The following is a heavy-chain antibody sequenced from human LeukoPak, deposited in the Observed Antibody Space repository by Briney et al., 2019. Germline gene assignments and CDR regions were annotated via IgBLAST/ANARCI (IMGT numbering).Heavy chain of an antibody. D-gene: IGHD3-10*01. CDR1: GYTFTSYG. Sequence: GASVKVSCKASGYTFTSYGISWVRQAPGQGLEWMGWISAYNGNTNYAQKLQGRVTMTTDTSTSTAYMELRSLRSDDTAVYYCARAVRVGYKAVMVRYAVSDAFDIWGQGTMVTVSS. CDR2: ISAYNGNT. CDR3: ARAVRVGYKAVMVRYAVSDAFDI. J-gene: IGHJ3*02. V-gene: IGHV1-18*01.